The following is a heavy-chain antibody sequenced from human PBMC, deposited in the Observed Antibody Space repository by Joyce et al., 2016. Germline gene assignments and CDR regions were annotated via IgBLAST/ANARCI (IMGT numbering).Heavy chain of an antibody. CDR3: ATSLPSRVGGFQFFGMDV. J-gene: IGHJ6*02. D-gene: IGHD3-10*01. CDR2: IYNSETT. CDR1: GDSFSGTSYY. Sequence: HLQESGPGLVKPSETLSLTCTISGDSFSGTSYYWSWIRQSPGKGLVWLGFIYNSETTHYNPSRGGRVGISGGSARKQFSLGLASVTSADTAVYYCATSLPSRVGGFQFFGMDVWGQGTTVIVS. V-gene: IGHV4-61*01.